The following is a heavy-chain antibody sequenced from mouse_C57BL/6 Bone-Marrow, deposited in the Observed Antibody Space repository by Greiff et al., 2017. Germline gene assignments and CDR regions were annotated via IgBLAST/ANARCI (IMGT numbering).Heavy chain of an antibody. J-gene: IGHJ4*01. CDR2: IDPSDSYT. CDR1: GYTFTSYW. V-gene: IGHV1-69*01. CDR3: ARSWFYAMDY. Sequence: QVQLQQPGAELVMPGASVKLSCKASGYTFTSYWMHWVKQRPGQGLEWIGEIDPSDSYTNYNQKFKGKSTLTVDKSSSTAYMQLSSLTSEDSAVYYCARSWFYAMDYWGQGTSVTVSS. D-gene: IGHD2-2*01.